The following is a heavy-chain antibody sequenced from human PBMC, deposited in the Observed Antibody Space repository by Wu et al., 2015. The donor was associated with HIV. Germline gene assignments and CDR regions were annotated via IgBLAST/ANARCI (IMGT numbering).Heavy chain of an antibody. Sequence: QVQLVQSGAEVKKPGASVRVSCQASGYTFSSYDINWVRQATGQGLEWMGWMNPDSGNTGYAQKFQGRVTMTRNTSISTAYMELSSLRSEDTAVYFCARGPNLSPDSLWDRFDPWAREPWSPSPQ. V-gene: IGHV1-8*01. D-gene: IGHD3-16*01. CDR1: GYTFSSYD. CDR2: MNPDSGNT. J-gene: IGHJ5*02. CDR3: ARGPNLSPDSLWDRFDP.